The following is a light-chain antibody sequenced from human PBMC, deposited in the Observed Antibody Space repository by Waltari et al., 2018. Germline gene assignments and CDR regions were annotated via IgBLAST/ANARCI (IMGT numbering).Light chain of an antibody. J-gene: IGLJ2*01. Sequence: QSALTQPASVSGSPGQSLTISCTGTSSYVGAYNYVSWYQQHPGQAPKLMIYDVTSRPSGVSNRFSGSKSGNTASLTISGLQAEDEADYYCSSYTSSSTPLVFGGGTKLTVL. CDR1: SSYVGAYNY. CDR3: SSYTSSSTPLV. V-gene: IGLV2-14*03. CDR2: DVT.